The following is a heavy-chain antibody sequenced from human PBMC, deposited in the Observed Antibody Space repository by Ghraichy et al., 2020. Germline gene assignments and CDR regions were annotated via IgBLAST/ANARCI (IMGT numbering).Heavy chain of an antibody. CDR1: GGSISSYY. D-gene: IGHD2-15*01. CDR3: ARVGEAATHYYYYGMDV. V-gene: IGHV4-59*01. CDR2: IYYSGST. J-gene: IGHJ6*02. Sequence: SETLSLTCTVSGGSISSYYWSWVRQPPGKGLEWIAYIYYSGSTSYNPSLRSRVSISVDTSKNKLSLRLTSVTAADTAVYYCARVGEAATHYYYYGMDVWGQGTTVTVSS.